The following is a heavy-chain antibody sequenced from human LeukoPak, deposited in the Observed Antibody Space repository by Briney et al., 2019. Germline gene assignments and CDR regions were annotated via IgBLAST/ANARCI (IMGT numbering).Heavy chain of an antibody. CDR1: GFTLSDYY. J-gene: IGHJ4*02. CDR2: IDQSGTT. D-gene: IGHD3/OR15-3a*01. CDR3: ARVPHYYFGYGYFDT. V-gene: IGHV4-34*01. Sequence: GSLRLSCAASGFTLSDYYMSWIRQPPGKGLEWIGEIDQSGTTNYNPSLKSRVAISIDTSKKQFSLTLTSMTAADTAVYYCARVPHYYFGYGYFDTWGQGTRVTVSS.